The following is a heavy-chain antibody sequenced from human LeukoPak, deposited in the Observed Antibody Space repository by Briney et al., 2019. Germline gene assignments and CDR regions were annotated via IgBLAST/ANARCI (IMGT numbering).Heavy chain of an antibody. Sequence: GGSLRLSCAASGFTVSSNYMSWVRQAPGKGLEWVSVIYSGGSTYYADSVKGRFTISRDNSKNTLYLQMNSLRAEDTAVYYCAKAQYYDFWSGPDYWGQGTLVTVSS. V-gene: IGHV3-53*01. CDR1: GFTVSSNY. CDR2: IYSGGST. CDR3: AKAQYYDFWSGPDY. D-gene: IGHD3-3*01. J-gene: IGHJ4*02.